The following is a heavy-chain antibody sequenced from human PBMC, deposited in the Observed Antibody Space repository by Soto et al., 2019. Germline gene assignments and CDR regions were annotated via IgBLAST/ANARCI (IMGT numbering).Heavy chain of an antibody. CDR3: ARGKITGLFDY. D-gene: IGHD2-8*02. V-gene: IGHV4-34*01. Sequence: PSETLSLTCAVYGVSFSGYYWTWIRQPPGTGLEWIGEINHSGSTNYNPSLKSRVTISVGTSKNQFSLKLTSVTAADTAVYYCARGKITGLFDYWGQGTLVTVSS. J-gene: IGHJ4*02. CDR1: GVSFSGYY. CDR2: INHSGST.